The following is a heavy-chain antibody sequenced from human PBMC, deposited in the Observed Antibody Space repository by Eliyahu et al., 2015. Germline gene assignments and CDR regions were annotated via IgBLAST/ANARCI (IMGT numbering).Heavy chain of an antibody. D-gene: IGHD4-23*01. V-gene: IGHV3-30*03. CDR2: ISYDGSNK. J-gene: IGHJ4*02. CDR3: ASAVVTLDFDY. CDR1: GFTFSGXG. Sequence: QVQLVESGGGVVXPGRSLXLSCAASGFTFSGXGMHWVRQAPGKGLEWVAVISYDGSNKYYADSVKGRFTISRDNSKNTLYLQMNSLRAEDTAVYYCASAVVTLDFDYWGQGTLVTVSS.